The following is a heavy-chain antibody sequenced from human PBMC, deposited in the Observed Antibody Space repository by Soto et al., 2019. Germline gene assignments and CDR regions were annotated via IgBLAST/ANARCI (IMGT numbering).Heavy chain of an antibody. CDR1: GFTFDDYA. D-gene: IGHD3-22*01. Sequence: EVQLVESGGGLVQPGRSLRLSCAASGFTFDDYAMHWVRQAPGKGLEWVSGISWNSGSIGNADSVKGRFTISRDNAKNSLYQQMNRRRAEDTALYYCATDIAEGYYDSSGYPDYWGQGTLVTVSS. J-gene: IGHJ4*02. CDR2: ISWNSGSI. V-gene: IGHV3-9*01. CDR3: ATDIAEGYYDSSGYPDY.